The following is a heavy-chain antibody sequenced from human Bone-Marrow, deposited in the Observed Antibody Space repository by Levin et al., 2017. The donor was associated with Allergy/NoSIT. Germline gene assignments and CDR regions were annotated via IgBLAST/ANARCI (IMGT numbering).Heavy chain of an antibody. V-gene: IGHV3-30*03. CDR3: ARAAVMAVSGMDF. CDR1: GFTFRNYG. D-gene: IGHD6-19*01. Sequence: GESLKISCAASGFTFRNYGMRWVRQAPGKGLEWGSMTSYDGSQKFYADSVRGRFTISRDNSKTTLFLQMDGLRFDDTAGYYCARAAVMAVSGMDFWGQGSLVTVSS. J-gene: IGHJ4*02. CDR2: TSYDGSQK.